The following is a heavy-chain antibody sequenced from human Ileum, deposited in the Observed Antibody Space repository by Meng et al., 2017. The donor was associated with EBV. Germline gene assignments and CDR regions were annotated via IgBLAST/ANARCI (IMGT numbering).Heavy chain of an antibody. V-gene: IGHV4-34*01. CDR3: ARVMRRVNYNSGWYAKF. CDR2: SNYAGST. D-gene: IGHD6-19*01. CDR1: GGSFSGYD. Sequence: AELQEVGAGLVNSCETLSPTSAVNGGSFSGYDWTWIRQAPGRGLEWIGESNYAGSTNYNPSLKSRVTISVDTSKKQFSLNLTSVTAADTAVYYCARVMRRVNYNSGWYAKFWGQGNLVTVSS. J-gene: IGHJ4*02.